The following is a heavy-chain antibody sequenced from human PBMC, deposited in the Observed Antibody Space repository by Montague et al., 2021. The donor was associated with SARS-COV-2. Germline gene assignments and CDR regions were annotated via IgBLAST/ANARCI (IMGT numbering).Heavy chain of an antibody. CDR3: AGGLGGNQDRGDY. V-gene: IGHV4-39*07. Sequence: SETLSLTCSVSGGSISSSNYAWSWIRQPPGKGLEWIGTVSDSGSTSYNPSLKSRVTISVDTPKNQFSLKLSSVTAADTAVYYCAGGLGGNQDRGDYWGHGTLVTVSP. CDR2: VSDSGST. CDR1: GGSISSSNYA. J-gene: IGHJ4*01. D-gene: IGHD3-16*01.